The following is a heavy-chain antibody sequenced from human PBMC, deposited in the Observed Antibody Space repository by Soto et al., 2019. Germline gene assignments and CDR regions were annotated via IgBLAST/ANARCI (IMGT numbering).Heavy chain of an antibody. CDR2: ISSSSSTI. D-gene: IGHD3-22*01. V-gene: IGHV3-48*01. J-gene: IGHJ4*02. CDR1: GFTFSSYS. Sequence: EVQLVESGGGLVQPGGSLRLSCAASGFTFSSYSMNWVRQPPGKGLEWVSYISSSSSTIYYADSVKGRFTISRDNAKNALDLQMNGLRAEDTAVYYCARGAYYYDRSGLSCWGQGTLVTVSS. CDR3: ARGAYYYDRSGLSC.